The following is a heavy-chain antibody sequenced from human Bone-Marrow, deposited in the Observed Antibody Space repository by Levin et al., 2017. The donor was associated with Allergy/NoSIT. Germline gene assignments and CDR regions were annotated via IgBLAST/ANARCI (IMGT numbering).Heavy chain of an antibody. J-gene: IGHJ4*02. CDR3: ARGEVGVAGDY. Sequence: GSLRLSCGVYGGSFSGYYWSWIRQSPGKGLEWIGEINHSGFTTYNPSLKSRVTMSVEKSKNQFSLELRSVTAADTAVYYCARGEVGVAGDYWGQGTLVTVSS. CDR2: INHSGFT. V-gene: IGHV4-34*01. D-gene: IGHD6-19*01. CDR1: GGSFSGYY.